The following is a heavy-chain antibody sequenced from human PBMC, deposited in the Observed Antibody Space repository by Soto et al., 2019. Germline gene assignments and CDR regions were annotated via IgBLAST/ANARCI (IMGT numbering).Heavy chain of an antibody. V-gene: IGHV3-23*01. CDR1: GFTFGHSA. CDR3: AKPEEVVRGFDF. Sequence: PGGSLRLSCAASGFTFGHSAMSWVRQAPGKGLGWVAAISGTGGAAYYADSVKGRFTISRDNSRNTLFLQMNSLRVDDTAIYHCAKPEEVVRGFDFWGLGTLVTVSS. CDR2: ISGTGGAA. D-gene: IGHD3-10*01. J-gene: IGHJ4*02.